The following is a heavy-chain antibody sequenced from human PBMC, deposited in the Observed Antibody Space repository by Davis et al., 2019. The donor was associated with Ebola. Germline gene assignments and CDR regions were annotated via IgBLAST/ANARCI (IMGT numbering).Heavy chain of an antibody. CDR2: INPNSGGT. CDR3: ARAVPATQNLDH. CDR1: GYTFTGYY. J-gene: IGHJ4*02. Sequence: AASVKVSCKASGYTFTGYYMHWVRQAPGPGLEWMGWINPNSGGTNSAQKFQGRVTMTRGTSISTAYMELNSLRSDDTAVYYCARAVPATQNLDHWGQGTLVTVSS. V-gene: IGHV1-2*02. D-gene: IGHD2-15*01.